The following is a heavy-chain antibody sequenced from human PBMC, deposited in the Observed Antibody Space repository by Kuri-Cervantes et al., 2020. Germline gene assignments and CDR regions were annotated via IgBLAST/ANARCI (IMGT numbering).Heavy chain of an antibody. CDR3: ARSGSGSYPYYYYYYMDV. CDR2: ISAYNGNT. J-gene: IGHJ6*03. D-gene: IGHD3-10*01. V-gene: IGHV1-18*01. CDR1: GYTFTSYG. Sequence: ASVKVSCKASGYTFTSYGISWARQAPGQGLEWMGWISAYNGNTNYAQKLQGRVTMTTDTSTSTAYMELRSLRSDDTAVYYCARSGSGSYPYYYYYYMDVWGKGTTVTVSS.